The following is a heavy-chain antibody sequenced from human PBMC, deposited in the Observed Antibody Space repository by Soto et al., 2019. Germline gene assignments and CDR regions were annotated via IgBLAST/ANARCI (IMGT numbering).Heavy chain of an antibody. Sequence: ASVKVSCKASGYTFTGYYMHWVRQAPGQGLEWMGWINPNSGGTNYAQKFQGWVTMTRDTSISTAYMELSRLRSDDTAVYYCARTWELHSGHMDVWGQGTTVTVSS. J-gene: IGHJ6*02. V-gene: IGHV1-2*04. CDR2: INPNSGGT. D-gene: IGHD1-26*01. CDR1: GYTFTGYY. CDR3: ARTWELHSGHMDV.